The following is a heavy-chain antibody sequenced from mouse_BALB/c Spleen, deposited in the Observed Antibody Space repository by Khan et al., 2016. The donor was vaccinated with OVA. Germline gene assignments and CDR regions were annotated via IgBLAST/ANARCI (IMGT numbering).Heavy chain of an antibody. D-gene: IGHD1-1*01. Sequence: EVELVESGGGLVKPGGSLQLSCAASGFTFSSYAMSWVRQTPEKRLEWVATISTGGTYTYYPDSVKGRVTISRDNAKNTLYLQMSSLRSEDTAMYYCARTAGDYGSNYFDYWGQGTTLTASS. V-gene: IGHV5-9-3*01. CDR1: GFTFSSYA. CDR3: ARTAGDYGSNYFDY. J-gene: IGHJ2*01. CDR2: ISTGGTYT.